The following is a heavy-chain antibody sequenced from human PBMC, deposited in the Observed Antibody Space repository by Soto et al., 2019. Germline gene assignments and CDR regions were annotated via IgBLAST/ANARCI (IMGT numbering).Heavy chain of an antibody. CDR3: ARTKNFWSGLKHDADY. CDR2: TYYRSKWYN. J-gene: IGHJ4*02. Sequence: SQTLSLTCAISGDSVSSNSAAWNWIRQPPSRGLEWLGRTYYRSKWYNDYAVSVKSRITINPDTSKNQFSLQLNSVTPEDTAVYYCARTKNFWSGLKHDADYWGQGTLVTVSS. V-gene: IGHV6-1*01. CDR1: GDSVSSNSAA. D-gene: IGHD3-3*01.